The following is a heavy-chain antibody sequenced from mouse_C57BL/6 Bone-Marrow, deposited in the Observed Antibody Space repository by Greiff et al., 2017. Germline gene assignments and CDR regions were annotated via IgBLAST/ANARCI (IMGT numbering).Heavy chain of an antibody. CDR3: TYLITTVVAKYYFDY. J-gene: IGHJ2*01. CDR1: GFNIKDYY. D-gene: IGHD1-1*01. V-gene: IGHV14-1*01. Sequence: VQLQQSGAELVRPGASVKLSCTASGFNIKDYYMHWVKQRPEQGLEWIGRIDPEDGDTEYAPKFQGKATMTADTSSNTAYLQLSSLTSEDTAVYYCTYLITTVVAKYYFDYWGQGTTLTVSS. CDR2: IDPEDGDT.